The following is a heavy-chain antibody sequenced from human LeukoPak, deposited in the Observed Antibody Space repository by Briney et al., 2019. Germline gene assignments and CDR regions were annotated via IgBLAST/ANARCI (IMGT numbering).Heavy chain of an antibody. CDR2: IYYSGST. CDR3: AREGRAAAGTLSP. Sequence: SETLSLTCSVSGGSITSYYWSWIRQPPGKGLEWIGYIYYSGSTNYNPSLKSRVTIAVDTSKNQFSLKLSSVTAADTAVYYCAREGRAAAGTLSPWGQGTLVTVSS. J-gene: IGHJ5*02. V-gene: IGHV4-59*01. D-gene: IGHD6-13*01. CDR1: GGSITSYY.